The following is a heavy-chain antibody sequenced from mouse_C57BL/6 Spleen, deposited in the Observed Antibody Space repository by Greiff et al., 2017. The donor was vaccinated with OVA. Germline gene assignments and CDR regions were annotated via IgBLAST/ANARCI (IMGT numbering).Heavy chain of an antibody. D-gene: IGHD1-1*01. Sequence: QVQLQQPGAELVKPGASVKLSCKASGYTFTSYWMHWVKQRPGQGLEWIGMIYPNSGSTNYNEKFKSKATLTVDKSSSTAYMHLSILTSVDSAVYYCANCGSIPRFAYWGQGTLVTVSA. CDR3: ANCGSIPRFAY. V-gene: IGHV1-64*01. CDR1: GYTFTSYW. J-gene: IGHJ3*01. CDR2: IYPNSGST.